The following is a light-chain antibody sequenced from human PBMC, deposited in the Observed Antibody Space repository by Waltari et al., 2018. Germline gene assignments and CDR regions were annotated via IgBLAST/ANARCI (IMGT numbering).Light chain of an antibody. V-gene: IGLV2-14*01. CDR2: EVS. CDR3: SSYTTSSAPGV. J-gene: IGLJ1*01. CDR1: DSDVGAYDF. Sequence: QSALTQPASVSGSTGQSIPISCSGTDSDVGAYDFVSWYQQHPGKAPHLIIYEVSNRPSGISNRFSASKSGNTASLTISGLQAEDEADYYCSSYTTSSAPGVFGTGTRVTVL.